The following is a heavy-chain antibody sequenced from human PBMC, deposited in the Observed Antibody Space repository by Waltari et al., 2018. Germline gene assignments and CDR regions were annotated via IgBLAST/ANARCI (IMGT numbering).Heavy chain of an antibody. CDR2: ISGSVVAT. J-gene: IGHJ4*02. CDR3: AKNWHIATRRGDYFDS. V-gene: IGHV3-23*01. CDR1: GFSFNTYA. Sequence: EVHLLGSGGGLVQPGGSLRISCTASGFSFNTYAMSWVRQAPGKGLEWLAAISGSVVATYYADAVKGRFTISRDNSDNTLYLQMKSLRVEDTAVYYCAKNWHIATRRGDYFDSWGQGILVTVSS. D-gene: IGHD6-6*01.